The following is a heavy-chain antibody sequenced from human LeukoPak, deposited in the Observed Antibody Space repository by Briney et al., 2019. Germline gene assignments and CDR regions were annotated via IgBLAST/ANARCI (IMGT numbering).Heavy chain of an antibody. CDR2: IRSTGEST. Sequence: PGGSLRLSCAASGFTFRTYAMSWVRQAPGKGLEWVSSIRSTGESTYYADSVKGRFTISRDNSRNTLYLQMNSLRAEDTAIYYCARDLLDTSLDGFDVWGQGTMVTVSS. J-gene: IGHJ3*01. CDR1: GFTFRTYA. V-gene: IGHV3-23*01. CDR3: ARDLLDTSLDGFDV. D-gene: IGHD3-3*01.